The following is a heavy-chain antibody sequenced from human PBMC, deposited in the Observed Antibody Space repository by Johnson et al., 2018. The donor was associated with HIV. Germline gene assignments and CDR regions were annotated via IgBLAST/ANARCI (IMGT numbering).Heavy chain of an antibody. CDR3: AREDPPGLLRRSGAFDS. Sequence: QVQLVESGGGVVQPARSLRLSCAASGFTFSSYSMHWVRQAPGKGLEWVAGISNDGRNKYYADSVKGRFTISRDNSKNTLYLQMNSLRAEDTAVYYCAREDPPGLLRRSGAFDSWGQGTMVTVSS. J-gene: IGHJ3*02. D-gene: IGHD3-16*01. CDR1: GFTFSSYS. CDR2: ISNDGRNK. V-gene: IGHV3-30*14.